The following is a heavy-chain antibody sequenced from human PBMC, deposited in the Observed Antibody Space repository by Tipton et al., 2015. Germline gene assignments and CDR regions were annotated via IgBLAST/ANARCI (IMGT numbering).Heavy chain of an antibody. CDR3: AREGVLVGPRKHRRSGFGMDV. D-gene: IGHD1-14*01. Sequence: SLRLSCVVSGFTFSSYAMSWVRQAPGKGLEWVSSVSGSGGSTYSADSVKGRFTISRDNSQNTLYLQMNSLRAEDTAVYYCAREGVLVGPRKHRRSGFGMDVWGQGTTVTVSS. J-gene: IGHJ6*02. CDR1: GFTFSSYA. V-gene: IGHV3-23*01. CDR2: VSGSGGST.